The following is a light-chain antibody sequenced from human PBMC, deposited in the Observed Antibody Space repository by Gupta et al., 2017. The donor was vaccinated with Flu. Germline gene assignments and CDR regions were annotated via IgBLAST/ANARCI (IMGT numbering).Light chain of an antibody. V-gene: IGLV3-9*01. Sequence: SVALGQTARITCGGDNIGSRNVHWYQLRPGQAPVLVIYRDNKRPSDIPGRFSGSNSGDRATLTISTAEVGDEADYYCQIWDYNTVVFGGGTKLTVV. CDR3: QIWDYNTVV. CDR2: RDN. J-gene: IGLJ2*01. CDR1: NIGSRN.